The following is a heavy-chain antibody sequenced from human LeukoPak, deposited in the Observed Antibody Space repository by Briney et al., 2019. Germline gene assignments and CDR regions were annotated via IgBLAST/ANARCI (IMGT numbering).Heavy chain of an antibody. CDR2: IIPILGIA. CDR3: ASPAGATYYYGMDV. J-gene: IGHJ6*02. Sequence: ASVKVSCKASGGTFSSYAISWVRQAPGQGLEWMGRIIPILGIANYAQKFQGRVTITADKSTSTAYMELSSLRSEDTAVYYCASPAGATYYYGMDVWGQGTTVTVSS. V-gene: IGHV1-69*04. CDR1: GGTFSSYA. D-gene: IGHD5-12*01.